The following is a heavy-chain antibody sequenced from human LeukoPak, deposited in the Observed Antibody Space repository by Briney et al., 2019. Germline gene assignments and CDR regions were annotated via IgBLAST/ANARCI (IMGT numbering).Heavy chain of an antibody. J-gene: IGHJ5*02. V-gene: IGHV3-53*01. Sequence: GTLSLTCAVSGGSISSSNWWSWVRQAPGKGLEWVSVMYDGGATYYADSVKGRFTISRDNSKNTLYLQMNSLRVEDTAVYYCARHDWFDPWGHGTLVTVSS. CDR2: MYDGGAT. CDR3: ARHDWFDP. D-gene: IGHD3-3*01. CDR1: GGSISSSNW.